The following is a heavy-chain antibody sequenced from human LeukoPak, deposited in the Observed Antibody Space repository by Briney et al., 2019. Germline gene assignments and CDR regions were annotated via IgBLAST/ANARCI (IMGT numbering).Heavy chain of an antibody. J-gene: IGHJ4*02. CDR3: ARGGLGGITAYSNYLFDY. CDR2: IHYSGST. D-gene: IGHD4-11*01. V-gene: IGHV4-59*08. Sequence: SSETLSLTCTVSHVSISTYYWSWVRQPPGKGLEWMGYIHYSGSTNYNPSLKSRVTISIDTSKNQFSLNLTSVTAADTAVYYCARGGLGGITAYSNYLFDYWGQGTLVTVSS. CDR1: HVSISTYY.